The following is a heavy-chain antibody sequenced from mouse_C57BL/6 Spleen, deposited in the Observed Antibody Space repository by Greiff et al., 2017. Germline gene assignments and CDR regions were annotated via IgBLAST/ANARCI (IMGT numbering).Heavy chain of an antibody. J-gene: IGHJ4*01. D-gene: IGHD4-1*01. CDR1: GFSFNTYA. CDR2: IRSKSNNYAT. Sequence: EVKVVESGGGLVQPKGSLKLSCAASGFSFNTYAMNWVRQAPGKGLEWVARIRSKSNNYATYYADSVKDRFTISRDDTESILYLQMNNLKTEDTAMYYCVRLGPGSYAMDYWGQGTSVTVSS. V-gene: IGHV10-1*01. CDR3: VRLGPGSYAMDY.